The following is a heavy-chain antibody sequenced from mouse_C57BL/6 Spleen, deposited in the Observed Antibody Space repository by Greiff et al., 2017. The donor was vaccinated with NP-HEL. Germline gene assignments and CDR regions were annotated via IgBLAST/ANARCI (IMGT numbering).Heavy chain of an antibody. D-gene: IGHD2-5*01. CDR3: ARNSNYEGAMDY. CDR1: GFTFSSYT. CDR2: ISGGGGNT. J-gene: IGHJ4*01. Sequence: DVMLVESGGGLVKPGGSLKLSCAASGFTFSSYTMSWVRQTPEKRLEWVATISGGGGNTYYPDSVKGRFTISRDNAKNTLYLQMSRLKSEDTAMYYCARNSNYEGAMDYWGQGTSVTVSS. V-gene: IGHV5-9*01.